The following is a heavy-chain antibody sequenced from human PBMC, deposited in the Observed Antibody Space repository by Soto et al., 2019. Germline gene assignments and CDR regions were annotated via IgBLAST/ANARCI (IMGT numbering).Heavy chain of an antibody. CDR3: AKFSAARPVDAFDI. CDR2: ISSNGGST. V-gene: IGHV3-64*04. J-gene: IGHJ3*02. CDR1: GFTFSSYA. Sequence: GGSLRLSCSASGFTFSSYAMHWVRQAPGKGLEYVSAISSNGGSTYYADSVKGRFTISRDNSKNTLYLQMNSLRAEDTAVYYCAKFSAARPVDAFDIWGQGTMVTVSS. D-gene: IGHD6-6*01.